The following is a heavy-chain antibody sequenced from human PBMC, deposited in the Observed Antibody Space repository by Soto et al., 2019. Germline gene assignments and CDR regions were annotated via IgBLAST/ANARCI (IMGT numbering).Heavy chain of an antibody. D-gene: IGHD2-2*01. CDR2: IIPLLGLT. Sequence: QVQLVQSGPAVKRPGSSVKVSCQASGDTFTTHTITCVRQALGQGLEWVGRIIPLLGLTTYAHSFKVRVTIGADRSTSTAYMVLSRLTSYDTALYFCARYQYCSVPTCFGYPDVWCGGTLFTFSS. CDR3: ARYQYCSVPTCFGYPDV. J-gene: IGHJ6*04. V-gene: IGHV1-69*02. CDR1: GDTFTTHT.